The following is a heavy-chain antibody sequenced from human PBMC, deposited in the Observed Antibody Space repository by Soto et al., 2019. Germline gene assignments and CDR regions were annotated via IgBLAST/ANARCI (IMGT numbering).Heavy chain of an antibody. CDR1: GFTFSTYA. D-gene: IGHD2-2*01. CDR2: ISGRGTST. V-gene: IGHV3-23*01. Sequence: EVQLLESGGGLVQPGGSLRLSCAASGFTFSTYAMSWVRQAPGKGLEWVSGISGRGTSTYYADSVKGRFTISRDNSKNTLYLQMTSLRAEDTAVYYCAKVVVPATYYYYYGVDVWGQGTTVTVSS. CDR3: AKVVVPATYYYYYGVDV. J-gene: IGHJ6*02.